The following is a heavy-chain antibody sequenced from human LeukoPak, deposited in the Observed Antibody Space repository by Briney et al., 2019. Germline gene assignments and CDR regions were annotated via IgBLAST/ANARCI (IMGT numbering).Heavy chain of an antibody. Sequence: VASVKVSCKASGYTFTGYYMHWGRQAPGQGLEWMGRINPNSGGTNYAQKFQGRVTMTRDTSISTAYMELSRLRSYDTAVYYCAKVGFRDWSGYKYYYNYMDVWGKGTTVTVSS. CDR1: GYTFTGYY. CDR3: AKVGFRDWSGYKYYYNYMDV. V-gene: IGHV1-2*06. D-gene: IGHD3-3*01. J-gene: IGHJ6*03. CDR2: INPNSGGT.